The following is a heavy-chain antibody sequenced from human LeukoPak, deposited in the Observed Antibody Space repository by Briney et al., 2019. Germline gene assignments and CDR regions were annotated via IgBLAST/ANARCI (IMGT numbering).Heavy chain of an antibody. CDR3: ARGDGSGTYSHF. J-gene: IGHJ4*02. CDR2: ISSSSSYI. CDR1: GFIFSGYS. Sequence: PGGSLRLSCAASGFIFSGYSMNWVRQAPGKGLEWVSAISSSSSYIYYADSVKGRFSISRDNANNSLYLQMNSLRAEDTAVYYCARGDGSGTYSHFWGQGTLVTVSP. V-gene: IGHV3-21*01. D-gene: IGHD3-10*01.